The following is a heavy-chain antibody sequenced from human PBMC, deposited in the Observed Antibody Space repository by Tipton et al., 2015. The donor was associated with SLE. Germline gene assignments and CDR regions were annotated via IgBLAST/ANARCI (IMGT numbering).Heavy chain of an antibody. V-gene: IGHV1-46*01. Sequence: QVQLVQSGPEVKKPGASVRVSCKTSGYTFTSYYMYWVRQARGQGLEWMGVINPSSGSPNYAQKFQGRVTLTADESTSTAFMELSSLRSEDTAMYYCASAVASGGTHIYYFDSWGQGTLVTVSS. J-gene: IGHJ4*02. CDR2: INPSSGSP. CDR1: GYTFTSYY. CDR3: ASAVASGGTHIYYFDS. D-gene: IGHD1-14*01.